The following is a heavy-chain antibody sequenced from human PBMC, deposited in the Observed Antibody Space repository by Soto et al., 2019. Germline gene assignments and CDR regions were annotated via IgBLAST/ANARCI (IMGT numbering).Heavy chain of an antibody. J-gene: IGHJ4*02. CDR1: GFTFSSYG. Sequence: QVQLVESGGGVVQPGRSLRLSCAASGFTFSSYGMHWDRQAPGKGLEWVAVIWYDGSNKYYAESVKGRFTISRDNSKNTLYLQMNSLRAEDTAVYYCARDSHVGSGWQLTADYWGQGTLVTVSS. CDR2: IWYDGSNK. CDR3: ARDSHVGSGWQLTADY. D-gene: IGHD6-19*01. V-gene: IGHV3-33*01.